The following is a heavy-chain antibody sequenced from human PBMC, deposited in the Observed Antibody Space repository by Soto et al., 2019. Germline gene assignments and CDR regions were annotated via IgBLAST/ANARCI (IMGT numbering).Heavy chain of an antibody. Sequence: QVQLVQSGAEVKKPGASVKVSCKASGYTFSNCAMHWVRQAPGQGLEWMGWINAGNGDTKYSQKFQDRVTITRDTSASTADRELSSLRFEDTAVYYCASEIDATTATSLDYWGQGTLVTVSS. D-gene: IGHD4-17*01. J-gene: IGHJ4*02. CDR3: ASEIDATTATSLDY. CDR1: GYTFSNCA. V-gene: IGHV1-3*01. CDR2: INAGNGDT.